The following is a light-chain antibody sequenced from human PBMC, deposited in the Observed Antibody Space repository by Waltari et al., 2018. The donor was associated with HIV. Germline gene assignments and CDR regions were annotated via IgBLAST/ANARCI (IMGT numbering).Light chain of an antibody. CDR3: GTWDSTLSGGQV. Sequence: QSVLTQPPSVSAAPGHTVTLSCSGSTSNIGTTYVSWYQQFPVAAPKLLNYDNNKRPSGIPDRFSGFKSGTPATLDITRLQTGDEADYYCGTWDSTLSGGQVFGGGTKLTVL. V-gene: IGLV1-51*01. J-gene: IGLJ2*01. CDR2: DNN. CDR1: TSNIGTTY.